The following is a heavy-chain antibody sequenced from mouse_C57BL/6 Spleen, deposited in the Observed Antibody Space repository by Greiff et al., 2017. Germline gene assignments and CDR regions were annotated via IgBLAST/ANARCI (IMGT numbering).Heavy chain of an antibody. CDR3: ARGYYGSRPFAY. D-gene: IGHD1-1*01. CDR2: FNPSTGGT. J-gene: IGHJ3*01. Sequence: EVQLQQSGPELVKPGASVKISCKASGYSFTGYYMNWVKQSPEKSLEWIGEFNPSTGGTTYNQKFKAKATLTVDKSSSTAYMQLKSLTSEDSAVYYCARGYYGSRPFAYWGQGTLVTVAA. CDR1: GYSFTGYY. V-gene: IGHV1-42*01.